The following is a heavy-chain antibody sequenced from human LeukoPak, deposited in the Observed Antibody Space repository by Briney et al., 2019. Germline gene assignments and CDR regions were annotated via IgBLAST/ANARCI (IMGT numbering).Heavy chain of an antibody. CDR2: ISSSSSYI. Sequence: GGSLRLSCAASGFTFSSYSMNWVRQAPGKGLEWVSSISSSSSYIYYADSVKGRFTISRDNAKNSLYLQMNSLRAEDTAVYYCARYMGFDAFDIWGQGTMVTVSS. J-gene: IGHJ3*02. V-gene: IGHV3-21*01. D-gene: IGHD3-10*01. CDR3: ARYMGFDAFDI. CDR1: GFTFSSYS.